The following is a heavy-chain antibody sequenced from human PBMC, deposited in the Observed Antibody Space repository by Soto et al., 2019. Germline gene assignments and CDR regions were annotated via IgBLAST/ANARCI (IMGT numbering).Heavy chain of an antibody. J-gene: IGHJ4*02. Sequence: QVQLVQSGAEVKKPGASVKVSCKASGYTFTSYAMHWVRQAPGQRLEWMGWINAGNGNTKYSQKFQGRVPITRDTSASTAYMELSSRRSEDTAVYYCARGPGGPDGPGDYWGQGTLVTVSS. CDR2: INAGNGNT. D-gene: IGHD2-15*01. CDR1: GYTFTSYA. V-gene: IGHV1-3*01. CDR3: ARGPGGPDGPGDY.